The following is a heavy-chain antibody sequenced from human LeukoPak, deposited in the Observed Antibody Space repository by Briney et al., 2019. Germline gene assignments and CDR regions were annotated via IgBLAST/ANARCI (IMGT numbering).Heavy chain of an antibody. CDR1: GGSFSGYY. Sequence: SETLSLTCAVYGGSFSGYYWSWIRQPPGKGIKWIGEINHSGSTNYNPSLKSRVTISVDTSKNQFSLKLSSVTAADTAVYYCARGGGYSSSSFDYWGQGTLVTVSS. CDR2: INHSGST. CDR3: ARGGGYSSSSFDY. D-gene: IGHD6-6*01. J-gene: IGHJ4*02. V-gene: IGHV4-34*01.